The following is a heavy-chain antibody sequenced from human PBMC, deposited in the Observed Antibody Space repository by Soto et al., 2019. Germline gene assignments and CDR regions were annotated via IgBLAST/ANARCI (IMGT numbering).Heavy chain of an antibody. J-gene: IGHJ6*02. D-gene: IGHD3-3*01. CDR3: AKDTPIDDFWSGYTTNTYYGMDV. Sequence: EVQLLESGGGLGQHGGSLRLSCAASGFTFSSYAMSWVRQAPGKGLEWVSAISGSGGSTYYADSVKGRFTISRDNSKNTLYLQMNSLRAEDTAVYYCAKDTPIDDFWSGYTTNTYYGMDVWGQGTTVTVSS. CDR1: GFTFSSYA. V-gene: IGHV3-23*01. CDR2: ISGSGGST.